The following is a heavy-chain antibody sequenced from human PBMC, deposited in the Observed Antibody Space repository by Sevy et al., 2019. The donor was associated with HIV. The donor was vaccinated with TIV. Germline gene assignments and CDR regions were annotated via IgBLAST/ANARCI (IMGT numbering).Heavy chain of an antibody. D-gene: IGHD3-10*01. V-gene: IGHV1-69*13. Sequence: ASVKVSCKASGGTFSSYAISWVRQAPGQGLEWMGRIIPIFGTANYAQKFQGRVTITADESTSTAYMELSSLRSEDTAVYYCAREGTTMVRGVTPDSPVFDYWGQGTLVTVSS. J-gene: IGHJ4*02. CDR3: AREGTTMVRGVTPDSPVFDY. CDR2: IIPIFGTA. CDR1: GGTFSSYA.